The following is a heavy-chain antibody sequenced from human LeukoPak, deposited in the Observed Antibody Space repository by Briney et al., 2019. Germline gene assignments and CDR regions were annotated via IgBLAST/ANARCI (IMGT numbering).Heavy chain of an antibody. Sequence: GGSLRLSCAASGFTFMSFSMGWVRQTPGMGLEWVSAITDSGTFTNYADSVKGRFTISRDNSKNTLYLQMNSLRGEDTAVYYCAKRSGHNYGYFDYWGQGILVTVPS. V-gene: IGHV3-23*01. CDR2: ITDSGTFT. D-gene: IGHD5-18*01. CDR1: GFTFMSFS. J-gene: IGHJ4*02. CDR3: AKRSGHNYGYFDY.